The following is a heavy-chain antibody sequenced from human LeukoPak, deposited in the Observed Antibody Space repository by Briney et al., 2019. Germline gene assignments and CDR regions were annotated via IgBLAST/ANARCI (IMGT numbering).Heavy chain of an antibody. CDR1: GGTFSSCA. CDR3: ARGTPPSNYFDY. CDR2: IIPIFGTA. J-gene: IGHJ4*02. D-gene: IGHD2-15*01. Sequence: GASVKVSCKASGGTFSSCAISWVRQAPGQGLEWMGGIIPIFGTANYAQKFQGRVTITADESTSTAYMELSSLRSEDTAVYYCARGTPPSNYFDYWGQGTLVTVSS. V-gene: IGHV1-69*13.